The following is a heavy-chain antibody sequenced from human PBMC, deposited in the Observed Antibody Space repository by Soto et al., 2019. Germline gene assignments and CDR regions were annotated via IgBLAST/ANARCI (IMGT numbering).Heavy chain of an antibody. CDR3: ARDPITMVRGAEDY. D-gene: IGHD3-10*01. CDR2: IIPILGIA. V-gene: IGHV1-69*04. J-gene: IGHJ4*02. Sequence: GASVKVSCKASGGTFSSYTISWVRQAPGQGLEWMGRIIPILGIANYAQKFQGRVTITADKSTSTAYMELSSLRSEDTAVYYCARDPITMVRGAEDYWGQGTLVTSPQ. CDR1: GGTFSSYT.